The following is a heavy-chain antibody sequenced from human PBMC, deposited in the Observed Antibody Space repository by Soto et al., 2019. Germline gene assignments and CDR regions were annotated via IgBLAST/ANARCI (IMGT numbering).Heavy chain of an antibody. CDR3: ARDWYYYDSRGPDAFAF. CDR2: IHNSGNT. J-gene: IGHJ3*01. V-gene: IGHV4-31*11. D-gene: IGHD3-22*01. CDR1: GGSINSGGSY. Sequence: SETLSLTCAVSGGSINSGGSYWSWIRQHPGKGLEWIGYIHNSGNTYYNPSLQSRVSISVDTSKNQLSLKLTTVTAADRAVYYCARDWYYYDSRGPDAFAFRAQRT.